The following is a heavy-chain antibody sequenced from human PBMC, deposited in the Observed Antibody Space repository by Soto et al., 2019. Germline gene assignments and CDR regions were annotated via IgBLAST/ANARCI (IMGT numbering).Heavy chain of an antibody. D-gene: IGHD1-26*01. CDR3: GGGGPPPDP. Sequence: EVLLVESGGGLVQPGGSLRLSCVASGFTFNTYWMTWVRQAPGKGLEWVANMREDGGEKYYLDSVKGRFTISRDNAQTFLYRKMKTRRPEDPVLFFCGGGGPPPDPGAKGPLVPVS. J-gene: IGHJ5*02. V-gene: IGHV3-7*04. CDR1: GFTFNTYW. CDR2: MREDGGEK.